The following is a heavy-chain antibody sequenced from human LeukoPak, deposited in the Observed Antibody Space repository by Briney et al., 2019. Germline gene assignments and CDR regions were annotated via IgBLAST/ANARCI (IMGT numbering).Heavy chain of an antibody. J-gene: IGHJ4*02. CDR2: IRYDGSNK. V-gene: IGHV3-30*02. CDR1: GFTFSSYG. D-gene: IGHD2-2*01. Sequence: PGGSLRLSCAASGFTFSSYGMHWVRQAPGKGLEWVAFIRYDGSNKYYADSVKGRFTISRDNSKNTLYLQMNSLRAEDTAVYYCAKDRVRYCSSTSCEYFDYWGQGTLVTVSS. CDR3: AKDRVRYCSSTSCEYFDY.